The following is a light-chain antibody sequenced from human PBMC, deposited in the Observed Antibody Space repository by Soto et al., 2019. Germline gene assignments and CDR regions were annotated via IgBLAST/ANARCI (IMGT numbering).Light chain of an antibody. Sequence: VLTQSPATLSLSPGERVTLSCRASHSVGSSLAWYQQKPGQAPRLLISDASNRATGIPARFSGSGSGTDFTLTISSLEPEDFAVYYCQHRYNWLITFGQGTRLEIK. V-gene: IGKV3-11*01. J-gene: IGKJ5*01. CDR3: QHRYNWLIT. CDR1: HSVGSS. CDR2: DAS.